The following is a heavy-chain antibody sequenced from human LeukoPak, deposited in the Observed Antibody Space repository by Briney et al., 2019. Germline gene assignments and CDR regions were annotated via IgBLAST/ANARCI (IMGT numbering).Heavy chain of an antibody. CDR2: ISGSGANT. CDR1: GFTFSTYA. D-gene: IGHD3-10*01. V-gene: IGHV3-23*01. Sequence: GGSLRLSCAASGFTFSTYAMSWVRQAPGKGLEWVSAISGSGANTYYPESFKGRFTISRDNSKNTLYLQMNSLRAEDTALYYCAKEVHYYDSGSPFDYWGQGTLVTVSS. J-gene: IGHJ4*02. CDR3: AKEVHYYDSGSPFDY.